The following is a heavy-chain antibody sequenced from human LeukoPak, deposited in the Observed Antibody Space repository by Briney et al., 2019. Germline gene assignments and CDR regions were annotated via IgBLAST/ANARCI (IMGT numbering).Heavy chain of an antibody. CDR3: ARDNVTMVRGVIVTPGVDY. V-gene: IGHV3-48*04. CDR1: GFTFSSYS. Sequence: SGGSLRLSCAASGFTFSSYSMNWVRQAPGKGLEWVSYISSGSSTIYYADSVKGRFTISRDNAKNSLYLQMNSLRAEDTAVYYCARDNVTMVRGVIVTPGVDYWGQGTLVTVSS. CDR2: ISSGSSTI. J-gene: IGHJ4*02. D-gene: IGHD3-10*01.